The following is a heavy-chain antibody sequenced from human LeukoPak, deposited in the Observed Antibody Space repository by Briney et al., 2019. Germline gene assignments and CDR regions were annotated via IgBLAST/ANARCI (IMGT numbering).Heavy chain of an antibody. Sequence: GESLKISCKGSGYSFTSYWIGWVRQMPGKGLEWMGIIYPGDSDTRYSPSSQGQVTISADKSISTAYLQWSSLKASDTAMYYCARRLHYDSSGYYSPYFDYWGQGTLVTVSS. CDR2: IYPGDSDT. V-gene: IGHV5-51*01. CDR1: GYSFTSYW. D-gene: IGHD3-22*01. CDR3: ARRLHYDSSGYYSPYFDY. J-gene: IGHJ4*02.